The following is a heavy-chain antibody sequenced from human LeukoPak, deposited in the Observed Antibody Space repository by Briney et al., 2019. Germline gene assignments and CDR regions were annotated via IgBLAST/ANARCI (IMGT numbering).Heavy chain of an antibody. J-gene: IGHJ5*02. V-gene: IGHV4-38-2*02. Sequence: PSETLSLTCTVSGYSISSGHYWGWIRQPPGKGLEWIGSMYHSGSTYYNPSLKSRVTISVDTSKNQFSLKLMSVTAADTAVYYCARDNSVRDEAWWFNPWGQGTLVTVSS. CDR2: MYHSGST. D-gene: IGHD5-24*01. CDR3: ARDNSVRDEAWWFNP. CDR1: GYSISSGHY.